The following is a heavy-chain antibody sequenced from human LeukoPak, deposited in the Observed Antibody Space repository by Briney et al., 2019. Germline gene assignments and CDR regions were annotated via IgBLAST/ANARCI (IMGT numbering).Heavy chain of an antibody. Sequence: SVKVSCKAPEGTFSSYAISWVRQAPGQRLEWMGGIIPIFGTANYAQKFQGRVTITTDESTSTAYMELSSLRSEDTAVYYCARGRRSSLDAFDIWGQGTMVTVSS. V-gene: IGHV1-69*05. CDR2: IIPIFGTA. CDR1: EGTFSSYA. CDR3: ARGRRSSLDAFDI. J-gene: IGHJ3*02. D-gene: IGHD6-13*01.